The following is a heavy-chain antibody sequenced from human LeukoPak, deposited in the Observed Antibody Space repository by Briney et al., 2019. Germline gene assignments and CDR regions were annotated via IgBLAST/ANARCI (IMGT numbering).Heavy chain of an antibody. CDR1: GYTFTSYD. CDR2: MNPNSGNT. J-gene: IGHJ6*02. V-gene: IGHV1-8*01. D-gene: IGHD2-2*01. Sequence: GESLKVSCKASGYTFTSYDINWVRQATGQGLEWMGWMNPNSGNTGYAQKFQGRVTMTRNTSISTAYMELSSLRSEDTAVYYCARVPRRRTRPAAGYYYGMDVWGQGTTVTVSS. CDR3: ARVPRRRTRPAAGYYYGMDV.